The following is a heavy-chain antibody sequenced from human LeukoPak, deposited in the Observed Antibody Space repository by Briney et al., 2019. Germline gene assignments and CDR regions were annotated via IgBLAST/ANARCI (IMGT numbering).Heavy chain of an antibody. CDR1: GFTFSSYA. Sequence: PGGSLRLSCAASGFTFSSYAMSWVRQAPGKGLEWVSAISGSGGSTYYADSAKGRFTISRDKSKNTMYLQINSLRAEDTAVYYCATVGEVDPDFDYWGQGTLVTVSS. CDR3: ATVGEVDPDFDY. J-gene: IGHJ4*02. CDR2: ISGSGGST. V-gene: IGHV3-23*01. D-gene: IGHD3-10*01.